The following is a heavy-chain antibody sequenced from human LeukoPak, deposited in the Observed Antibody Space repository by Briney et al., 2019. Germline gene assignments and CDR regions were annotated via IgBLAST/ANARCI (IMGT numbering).Heavy chain of an antibody. CDR1: GFTFSTYE. Sequence: GGPLRLSCAASGFTFSTYEMNWVRKAPGKGLEWCSYISSSCSTIYYAHSVKGRFTISRDNAKNSLYLQMNSLRAEDTAVYYCASAIAAAGTDFDYWGQGTLVTVSS. CDR3: ASAIAAAGTDFDY. D-gene: IGHD6-13*01. V-gene: IGHV3-48*03. J-gene: IGHJ4*02. CDR2: ISSSCSTI.